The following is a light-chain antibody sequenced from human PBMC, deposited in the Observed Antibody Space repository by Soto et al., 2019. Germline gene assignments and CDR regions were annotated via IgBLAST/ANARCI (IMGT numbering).Light chain of an antibody. V-gene: IGKV3-15*01. J-gene: IGKJ5*01. CDR1: QSVGTN. CDR3: QQYNNWPPPIT. Sequence: EIVMTQSPATLSVSPGERATLSCRASQSVGTNLAWYQQKPGQAPRLLIYGASTRATDIPARFSASGSGTEFILTISRLESEDFVVYYCQQYNNWPPPITFGQGTRLEIK. CDR2: GAS.